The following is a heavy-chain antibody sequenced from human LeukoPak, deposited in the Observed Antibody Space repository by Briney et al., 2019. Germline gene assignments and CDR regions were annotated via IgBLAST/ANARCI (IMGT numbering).Heavy chain of an antibody. J-gene: IGHJ4*02. CDR3: ARTRGMSY. Sequence: KPSETLSLTCAVYGGSFSGYYWSWIRQPPGEGLEWIGEINHSGSTNYNPSLKSRVTISVDTSKNQFSLKLSSVTAADTAMYYCARTRGMSYWGQGTLVTVSS. CDR2: INHSGST. D-gene: IGHD3-16*01. V-gene: IGHV4-34*01. CDR1: GGSFSGYY.